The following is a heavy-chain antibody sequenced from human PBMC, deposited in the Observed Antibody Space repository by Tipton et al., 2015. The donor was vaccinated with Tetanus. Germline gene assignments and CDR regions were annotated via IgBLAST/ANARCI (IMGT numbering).Heavy chain of an antibody. V-gene: IGHV5-51*01. D-gene: IGHD2-8*01. CDR3: ARAHCSDGVCNFDY. Sequence: VQLVQSGGEVKKPGESLKISCKGSGYIFNNYWIGWVRQMAGKSLEWMGIIYPGDSDTRYSPSFQGQVTISVDKSISTAYLQWSRLKASDTSMFYCARAHCSDGVCNFDYWGQGALVTVAS. CDR2: IYPGDSDT. CDR1: GYIFNNYW. J-gene: IGHJ4*02.